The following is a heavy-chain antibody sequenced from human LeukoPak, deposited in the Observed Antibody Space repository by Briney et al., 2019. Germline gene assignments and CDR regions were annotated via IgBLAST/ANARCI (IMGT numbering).Heavy chain of an antibody. CDR3: AKGSPAARKAFDI. J-gene: IGHJ3*02. D-gene: IGHD6-6*01. V-gene: IGHV3-23*01. Sequence: GGSLRLSCAASGFTFSSYGMSWVRQAPGKGLEWVSAINGSGSSTYYADSVKGRFTISRDNSKNTLYLQMNSLRAEDTAVYYCAKGSPAARKAFDIWGQGTMVTVSS. CDR1: GFTFSSYG. CDR2: INGSGSST.